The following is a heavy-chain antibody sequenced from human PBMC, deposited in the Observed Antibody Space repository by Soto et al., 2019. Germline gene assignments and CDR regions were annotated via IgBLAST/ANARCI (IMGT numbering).Heavy chain of an antibody. Sequence: QLQLQESGSGLVKPSQTLSLTCAVSGGSISSGGYSWSWIRQPPGKGLEWIGYIYHRGSTYYNPSLKSRVTISVDRSKNQFSLKLSSVTAADTAVYYCARENNVLPGGYFDYWGQGTLVTVSS. CDR1: GGSISSGGYS. CDR2: IYHRGST. J-gene: IGHJ4*02. CDR3: ARENNVLPGGYFDY. D-gene: IGHD3-10*01. V-gene: IGHV4-30-2*01.